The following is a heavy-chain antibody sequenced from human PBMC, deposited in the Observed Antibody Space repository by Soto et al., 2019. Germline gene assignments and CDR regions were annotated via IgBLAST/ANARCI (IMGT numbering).Heavy chain of an antibody. V-gene: IGHV3-33*01. CDR1: GFTFSTYA. J-gene: IGHJ6*02. Sequence: PGGSVRLSCAVSGFTFSTYAMHWVRQAPGKGLEWVAIIWFDGVKQYYADSVRGRFTISMDSSNNTVFLQMNTLRAEDTALYYCTRAGFDVWGQGTTVTVSS. CDR3: TRAGFDV. CDR2: IWFDGVKQ.